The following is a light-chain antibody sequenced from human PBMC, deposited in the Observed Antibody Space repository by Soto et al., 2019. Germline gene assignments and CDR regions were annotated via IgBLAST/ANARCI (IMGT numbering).Light chain of an antibody. CDR3: QQYGHLSA. Sequence: DVQMTQSPSSPSASVGDRVTITCQASQGIHTYLNWYQQKPGKAPELLIYDASNLETGVPSRFTGSGSGTDFTLTISSLKPEDSGTYYCQQYGHLSAFGQGTKLEI. CDR1: QGIHTY. V-gene: IGKV1-33*01. J-gene: IGKJ2*01. CDR2: DAS.